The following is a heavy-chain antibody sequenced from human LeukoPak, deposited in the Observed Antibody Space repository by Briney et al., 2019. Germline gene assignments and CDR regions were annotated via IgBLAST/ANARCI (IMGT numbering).Heavy chain of an antibody. CDR2: ISSSGYTT. J-gene: IGHJ3*02. Sequence: PGGSLRLSCAASGFTFSDYYMSWIRQTPGKGLEWVSYISSSGYTTYHADSVKGRFTISRDNAKNSLYLQMNSLRAEDTAVYYCASLLAYCGGHCSDVFDIWGQGTMVTVSS. D-gene: IGHD2-21*02. CDR3: ASLLAYCGGHCSDVFDI. V-gene: IGHV3-11*01. CDR1: GFTFSDYY.